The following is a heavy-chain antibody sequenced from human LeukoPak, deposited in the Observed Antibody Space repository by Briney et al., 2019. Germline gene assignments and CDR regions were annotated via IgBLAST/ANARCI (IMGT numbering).Heavy chain of an antibody. CDR1: GYSFTTYW. V-gene: IGHV5-51*01. CDR2: IYPGDSET. J-gene: IGHJ4*02. D-gene: IGHD1-26*01. CDR3: ARRGGSYYTEFDY. Sequence: GESLKISCKASGYSFTTYWIGWVRQMPGKGLEWMAIIYPGDSETTYSPSFQGRVTISVDKSISTAYLQWSSLKASDTAMYYCARRGGSYYTEFDYWGQGTLVTVSS.